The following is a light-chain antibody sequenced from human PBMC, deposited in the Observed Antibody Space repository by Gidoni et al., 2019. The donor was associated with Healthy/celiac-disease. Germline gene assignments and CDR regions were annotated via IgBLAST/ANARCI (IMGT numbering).Light chain of an antibody. Sequence: QSVLTQPPSVSEAPGQRFTISCTGSSSNIGAGYDVDWYQPLPGTAPKLLIYGNSNRPSGYPDRFSGSKSGTSASLAITGLQAEDEADYYCQSYDSSLSCFVVFGGGTKLTVL. CDR2: GNS. V-gene: IGLV1-40*01. CDR1: SSNIGAGYD. CDR3: QSYDSSLSCFVV. J-gene: IGLJ2*01.